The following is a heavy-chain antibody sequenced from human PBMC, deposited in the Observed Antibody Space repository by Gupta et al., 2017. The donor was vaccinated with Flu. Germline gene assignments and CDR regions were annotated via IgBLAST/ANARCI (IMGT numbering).Heavy chain of an antibody. Sequence: QLLLQESGPGLVKPSETLSLMCTVSGDSISSSDYYWGWLRRPPGKGLEWIGTIYYDGTAYYNPSLKSRVTMSIDTSKNHFSLNLRSVTAADTAVFYCARLPQTAAASTWGRGTLVTVSS. CDR2: IYYDGTA. CDR1: GDSISSSDYY. J-gene: IGHJ4*02. D-gene: IGHD6-13*01. CDR3: ARLPQTAAAST. V-gene: IGHV4-39*02.